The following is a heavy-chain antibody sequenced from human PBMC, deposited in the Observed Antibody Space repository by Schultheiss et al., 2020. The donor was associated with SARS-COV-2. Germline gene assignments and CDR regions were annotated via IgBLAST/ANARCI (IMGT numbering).Heavy chain of an antibody. V-gene: IGHV4-61*08. CDR1: GGSISSGGYY. D-gene: IGHD2-2*01. Sequence: SETLSLTCTVSGGSISSGGYYWSWIRQPPGKGLEWIGYIYYSGSTYYNPSLKSRVTISVDTSKNQFSLKLSSVTAADTAVYYCAAREGRYCSSTSCYWFDPWGQGTLVTVSS. CDR2: IYYSGST. J-gene: IGHJ5*02. CDR3: AAREGRYCSSTSCYWFDP.